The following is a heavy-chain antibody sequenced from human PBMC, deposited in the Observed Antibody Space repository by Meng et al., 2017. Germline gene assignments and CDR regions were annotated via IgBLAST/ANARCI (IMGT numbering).Heavy chain of an antibody. J-gene: IGHJ4*02. V-gene: IGHV2-5*01. Sequence: SGPTLVKPTQTLTLTCTFSGFSLSTSGVSVGWIRQPPGKALEWLALIYWNDDKRYSPSLKSRLTITKDTSKNQVVLTMTNMDPVDTATYYCAHRPSGSYSEDEYYFDYWGQGTLVTVSS. CDR2: IYWNDDK. D-gene: IGHD1-26*01. CDR3: AHRPSGSYSEDEYYFDY. CDR1: GFSLSTSGVS.